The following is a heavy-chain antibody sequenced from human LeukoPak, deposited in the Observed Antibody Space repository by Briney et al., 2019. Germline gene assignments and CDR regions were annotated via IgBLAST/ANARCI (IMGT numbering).Heavy chain of an antibody. CDR2: IYYSGST. V-gene: IGHV4-39*01. CDR1: GGSISSHYY. J-gene: IGHJ4*02. Sequence: KSSETLSLTCTVSGGSISSHYYWIWIRQPPGKGLEWIGRIYYSGSTYYNPSLKSRVTISVDTSKNQFSLKLSSLTAAETAVYYCARQYGSGSAYTPVVDLWGQGTLVTVSS. CDR3: ARQYGSGSAYTPVVDL. D-gene: IGHD3-10*01.